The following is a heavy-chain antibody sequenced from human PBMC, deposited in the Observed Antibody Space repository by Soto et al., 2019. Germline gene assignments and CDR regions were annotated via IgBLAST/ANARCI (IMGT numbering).Heavy chain of an antibody. V-gene: IGHV2-5*01. CDR3: AHRGGGQWLAKYYFDY. Sequence: SGPTLVNPTQTLTLTCTFSGFSLSSSGVGVAWIRQPPGKALEWLALIYWNDDKHYSPSLKGRLTITKDTSKNQVVLTMTNMDPVDTATYYCAHRGGGQWLAKYYFDYWGQGTLVTVSS. D-gene: IGHD6-19*01. CDR2: IYWNDDK. CDR1: GFSLSSSGVG. J-gene: IGHJ4*02.